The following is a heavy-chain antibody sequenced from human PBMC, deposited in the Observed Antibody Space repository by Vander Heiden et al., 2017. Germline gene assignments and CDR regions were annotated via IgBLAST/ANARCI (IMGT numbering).Heavy chain of an antibody. V-gene: IGHV3-9*01. D-gene: IGHD5-12*01. Sequence: EVQLVESGGGLVQPSRSLRLSCAASGLTFDDHAMHLVRQARGKGLEWGSGINWNSATIGYADSVKGRFTISRDNAKNSLYLQMNSLRGEDTALYYCARDNSGYDTGDFDYWGQGTLVTVSS. CDR1: GLTFDDHA. CDR3: ARDNSGYDTGDFDY. CDR2: INWNSATI. J-gene: IGHJ4*02.